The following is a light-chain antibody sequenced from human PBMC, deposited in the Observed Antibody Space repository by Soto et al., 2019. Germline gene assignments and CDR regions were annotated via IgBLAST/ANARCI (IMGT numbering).Light chain of an antibody. CDR3: MQALQTPWT. J-gene: IGKJ1*01. V-gene: IGKV2-28*01. CDR2: LGS. Sequence: DIVMTQSPLSLPVTPGESASISCRSSQSLLHRNGYNYLDWYLQKPGQSPQVLIYLGSNRASGVPDRFSGSGSGTDFTLKISRVEAEDVGVYYCMQALQTPWTFGQGTKAEIK. CDR1: QSLLHRNGYNY.